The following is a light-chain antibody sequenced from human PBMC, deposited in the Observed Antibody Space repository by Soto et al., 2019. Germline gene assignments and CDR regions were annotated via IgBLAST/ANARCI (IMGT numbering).Light chain of an antibody. V-gene: IGLV2-8*01. Sequence: QSVLTQPPSASGSPGQSVTIPCTGTSNDIGEYHYVSWYQQHPGKSPNLMIYEVTQRPSGVPHRFSGSNFGKTASLTVSGLQPEDVADYYCTSYAGSDNPVLFGGGTKLTV. CDR2: EVT. J-gene: IGLJ2*01. CDR1: SNDIGEYHY. CDR3: TSYAGSDNPVL.